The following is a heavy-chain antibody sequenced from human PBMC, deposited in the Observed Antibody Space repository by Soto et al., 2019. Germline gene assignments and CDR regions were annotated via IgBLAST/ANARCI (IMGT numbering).Heavy chain of an antibody. Sequence: GGSQRLPWAVSGLTFSSFAMSWVRQAPGKGLEWVSAITGSGGSTYYADSVKGRFTISRDNSKNSLYLQMNSLTAGDTAVYYCAKGPHSASGYYYMDVWGKGTTVTVSS. CDR1: GLTFSSFA. D-gene: IGHD3-10*01. V-gene: IGHV3-23*01. CDR2: ITGSGGST. J-gene: IGHJ6*03. CDR3: AKGPHSASGYYYMDV.